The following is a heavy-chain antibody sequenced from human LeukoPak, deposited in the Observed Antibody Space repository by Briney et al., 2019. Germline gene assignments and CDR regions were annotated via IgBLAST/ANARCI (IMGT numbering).Heavy chain of an antibody. Sequence: TSETLSLTCTVSGGSISSSRFFWAWIRQPPGKGLEWIGNINFSGTTYYNPSLKSRVTISVDTSKNQFSLKLSSVTAADTAVYYCASSYSSSWYYFDYWGQGTLVTVSS. J-gene: IGHJ4*02. CDR3: ASSYSSSWYYFDY. CDR2: INFSGTT. CDR1: GGSISSSRFF. D-gene: IGHD6-13*01. V-gene: IGHV4-39*07.